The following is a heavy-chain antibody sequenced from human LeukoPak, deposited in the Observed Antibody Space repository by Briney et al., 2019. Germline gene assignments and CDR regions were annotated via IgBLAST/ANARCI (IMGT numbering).Heavy chain of an antibody. Sequence: GESLKISCKGSGYSFTSYWIGWVRQMPGKGLEWMGIIYPGDSDTRYSPSFQGQVTISADKYISTAYLQWSSMKASDTAMYYCARHSGVGRIQLWLPRTPFDYWGQGTLVTVSS. CDR3: ARHSGVGRIQLWLPRTPFDY. CDR1: GYSFTSYW. J-gene: IGHJ4*02. CDR2: IYPGDSDT. D-gene: IGHD5-18*01. V-gene: IGHV5-51*01.